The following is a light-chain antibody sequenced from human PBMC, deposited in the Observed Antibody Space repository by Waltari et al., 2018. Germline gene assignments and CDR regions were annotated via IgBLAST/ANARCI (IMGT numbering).Light chain of an antibody. V-gene: IGLV2-23*02. Sequence: QSALTQPASVSGSPGQSITITCTGMSSDVGSYYLVPWYQQFPGSAPQLIIYEVYRRPSGISDRFSGSKSGNTASLTISGLRAEDEADYYCCSYAGPATFVVFGGGTKLTVL. CDR3: CSYAGPATFVV. CDR1: SSDVGSYYL. CDR2: EVY. J-gene: IGLJ2*01.